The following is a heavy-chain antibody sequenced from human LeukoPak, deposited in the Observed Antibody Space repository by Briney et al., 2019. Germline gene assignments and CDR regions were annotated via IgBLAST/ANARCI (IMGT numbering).Heavy chain of an antibody. Sequence: GRSLTLSGEPSGVTFSSYSRKWVRQDPGKGLEWVSSISSSSNYIYYADSVKGRFTISRDNAKNSLYLQMNSLRAEDTAVYYCASRGIVGRYNYGWDYWGQGTLVTVSS. V-gene: IGHV3-21*01. CDR1: GVTFSSYS. CDR2: ISSSSNYI. D-gene: IGHD5-18*01. J-gene: IGHJ4*02. CDR3: ASRGIVGRYNYGWDY.